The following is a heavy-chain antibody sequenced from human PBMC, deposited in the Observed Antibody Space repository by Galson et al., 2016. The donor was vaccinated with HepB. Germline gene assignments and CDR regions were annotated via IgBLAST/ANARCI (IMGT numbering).Heavy chain of an antibody. Sequence: QSGAEVKKPGESLRISCKGSGYSFTSYWISWVRQMPGKGLEWMGRIDPSDSYTSYSPSFQGHVTISADKSISIAYLQWSSLKASDTAMYYCARHRYYYDSSGSYYTLGYWGQGTLVTVSS. D-gene: IGHD3-22*01. CDR2: IDPSDSYT. V-gene: IGHV5-10-1*01. CDR3: ARHRYYYDSSGSYYTLGY. J-gene: IGHJ4*02. CDR1: GYSFTSYW.